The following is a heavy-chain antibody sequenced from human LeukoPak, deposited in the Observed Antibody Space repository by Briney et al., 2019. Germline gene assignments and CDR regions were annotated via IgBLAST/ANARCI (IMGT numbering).Heavy chain of an antibody. J-gene: IGHJ5*02. Sequence: SETLSLTCAVYGGSFSGYYWSWIRQPPGKGLEWIGEINHSGSTYYNPSLKSRVTISVDTSKNQFSLKLSSVTAADTAVYYCARVVGAKDWFDPWGQGTLVTVSS. CDR3: ARVVGAKDWFDP. V-gene: IGHV4-34*01. D-gene: IGHD1-26*01. CDR1: GGSFSGYY. CDR2: INHSGST.